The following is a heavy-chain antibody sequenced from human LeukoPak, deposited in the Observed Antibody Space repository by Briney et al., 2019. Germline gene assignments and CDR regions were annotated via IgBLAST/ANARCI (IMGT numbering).Heavy chain of an antibody. CDR2: INHSGST. V-gene: IGHV4-34*01. J-gene: IGHJ4*02. CDR3: ARVNPGLRYFGY. Sequence: SETLSLTCTVPGGSINDYYWSWIRQPPGKGLEWIGEINHSGSTNYNPSLKSRVTISVDTSKNQFSLKLSSVTAADTAVYYCARVNPGLRYFGYWGQGTLVTVSS. CDR1: GGSINDYY. D-gene: IGHD3-9*01.